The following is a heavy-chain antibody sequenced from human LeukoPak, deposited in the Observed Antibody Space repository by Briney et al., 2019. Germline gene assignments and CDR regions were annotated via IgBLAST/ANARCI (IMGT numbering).Heavy chain of an antibody. CDR2: LSRSGSTI. V-gene: IGHV3-48*01. D-gene: IGHD1-26*01. CDR1: GFTFNSYS. CDR3: ARIWDGYSGSDY. Sequence: PGGSLRLSCAASGFTFNSYSMKWVRQAPGKGLEWISYLSRSGSTIYYAASVKGRFTISRDNAKNSLYLQMNSLRAEVTAVYYCARIWDGYSGSDYWGQGTLVTVSS. J-gene: IGHJ4*02.